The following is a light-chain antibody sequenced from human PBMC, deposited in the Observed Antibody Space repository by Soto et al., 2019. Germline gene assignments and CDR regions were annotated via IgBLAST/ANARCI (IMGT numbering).Light chain of an antibody. CDR2: EVS. CDR1: SSDVGGYNY. CDR3: SSYSGSNIGV. J-gene: IGLJ3*02. V-gene: IGLV2-8*01. Sequence: QSALTQPPSASGSPGQSVTISCTGTSSDVGGYNYVSWYQQHPGKVPKLMIYEVSKRPSGVPDRFSGSKSGNTASLTVSGLQAVDEADYYCSSYSGSNIGVFGGGTQLTVL.